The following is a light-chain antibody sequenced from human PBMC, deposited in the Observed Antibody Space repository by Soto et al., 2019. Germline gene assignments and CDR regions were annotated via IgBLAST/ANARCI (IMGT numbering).Light chain of an antibody. CDR2: DDN. CDR1: TSNIGNNY. Sequence: QSVLTQPPSVSAAPGQKVTISCSGSTSNIGNNYVSWYQQLPGTAPKLLIYDDNKRPSGIPARFSGSKSGTSATLGITGLQTGDEADYYCGTWNSSLRAGAVFGGGTQLTVL. J-gene: IGLJ2*01. CDR3: GTWNSSLRAGAV. V-gene: IGLV1-51*01.